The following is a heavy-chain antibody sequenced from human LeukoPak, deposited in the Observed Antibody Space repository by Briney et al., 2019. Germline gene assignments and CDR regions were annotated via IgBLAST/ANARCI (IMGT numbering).Heavy chain of an antibody. V-gene: IGHV1-8*02. CDR3: ARAVSCSSTSCYYFDY. CDR1: GYTFTSYD. D-gene: IGHD2-2*01. CDR2: MNPNSGNT. J-gene: IGHJ4*02. Sequence: ASMKVSCKASGYTFTSYDINWVRQATGQGLEWMGWMNPNSGNTGHAQKFQGRVTITRNTSISTAYMEVSSLRSEDTAVYYCARAVSCSSTSCYYFDYWGQGTLVTVSS.